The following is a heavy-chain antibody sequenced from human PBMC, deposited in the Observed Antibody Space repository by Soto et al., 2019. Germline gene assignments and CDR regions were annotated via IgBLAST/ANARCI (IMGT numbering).Heavy chain of an antibody. Sequence: EVQLLESGGGLVQPGGSLRLSCAASGLTFSLYAMTWVRQAPGKGLEWVSAISGSGSSTYYADSVKGRFTTSRDNSKNTLFLQRDSLRAEDTAVYYCAKDPGYSNYYGIDVWGQGTTVTVSS. CDR1: GLTFSLYA. CDR2: ISGSGSST. V-gene: IGHV3-23*01. D-gene: IGHD4-4*01. CDR3: AKDPGYSNYYGIDV. J-gene: IGHJ6*02.